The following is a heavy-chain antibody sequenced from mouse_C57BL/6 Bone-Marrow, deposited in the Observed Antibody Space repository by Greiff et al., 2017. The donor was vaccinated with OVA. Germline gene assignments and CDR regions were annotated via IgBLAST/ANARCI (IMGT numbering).Heavy chain of an antibody. V-gene: IGHV1-59*01. CDR2: IDPSDSYT. CDR1: GYTFTSYW. CDR3: AISWGNPYYYAMDY. Sequence: VQLQQPGAGLVRPGTSVKLSCKASGYTFTSYWMHWVKQRPGQGLEWIGVIDPSDSYTKSNQKFKGKATLTVNTSASTAYMQLSSLTSEDSAVYYCAISWGNPYYYAMDYWGQGTSVTVSS. D-gene: IGHD2-1*01. J-gene: IGHJ4*01.